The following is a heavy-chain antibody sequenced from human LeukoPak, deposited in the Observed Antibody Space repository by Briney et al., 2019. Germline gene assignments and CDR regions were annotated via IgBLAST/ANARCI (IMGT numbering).Heavy chain of an antibody. J-gene: IGHJ5*02. CDR2: INHSGST. V-gene: IGHV4-34*01. Sequence: SETLSLTCAVYGGSFSGYYWSWIRQPSGKGLEWIGEINHSGSTNYNPSLKSRVTISVDTSKNQFSLKLSSVTAADTAVYYCARCPSIAAAGRGPWFDPWGQGTLVTVSS. CDR1: GGSFSGYY. D-gene: IGHD6-13*01. CDR3: ARCPSIAAAGRGPWFDP.